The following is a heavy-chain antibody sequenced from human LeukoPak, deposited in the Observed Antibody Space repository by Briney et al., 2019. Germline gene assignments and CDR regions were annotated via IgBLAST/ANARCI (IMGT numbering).Heavy chain of an antibody. V-gene: IGHV3-21*01. D-gene: IGHD6-13*01. CDR3: ARDPIAAAEYNWFDP. Sequence: GGPLRLSCAASGFTFSSYSMNWVRQAPGKGLEWVSSISSSSSYIYYADSVKGRFTISRDNAKNSLYLQMNSLRAEDTAVYYCARDPIAAAEYNWFDPWGQGTLVTVSS. CDR2: ISSSSSYI. J-gene: IGHJ5*02. CDR1: GFTFSSYS.